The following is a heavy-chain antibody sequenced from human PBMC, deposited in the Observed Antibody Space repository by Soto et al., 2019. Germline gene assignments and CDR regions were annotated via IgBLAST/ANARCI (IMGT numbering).Heavy chain of an antibody. D-gene: IGHD2-15*01. CDR2: IGSSGGNT. CDR3: ARTNLGYCSSSCFYYYYGMDV. V-gene: IGHV3-48*03. CDR1: GFTFSNYE. J-gene: IGHJ6*02. Sequence: GGSLRLSCAASGFTFSNYEMNWVRQAPGKGLEWVSYIGSSGGNTYYADSVKGRFTISRDNAKNSLYLQMNSLRAEDTAVYYCARTNLGYCSSSCFYYYYGMDVWGQGTTVTVSS.